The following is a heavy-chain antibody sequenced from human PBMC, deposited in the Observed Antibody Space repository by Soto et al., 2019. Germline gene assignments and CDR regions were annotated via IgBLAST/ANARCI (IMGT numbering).Heavy chain of an antibody. D-gene: IGHD3-3*01. CDR2: SFYRGST. CDR3: ATADVFGVVTPFFEY. J-gene: IGHJ4*02. V-gene: IGHV4-39*01. CDR1: GGSISSRSHY. Sequence: SETLSLTCTVSGGSISSRSHYWGWIRQSPGKHLEWIGSSFYRGSTHYNPSLKTRVTISVDTSKNQVSLKLYSVTAADTAVYYCATADVFGVVTPFFEYWGQGILVTVSS.